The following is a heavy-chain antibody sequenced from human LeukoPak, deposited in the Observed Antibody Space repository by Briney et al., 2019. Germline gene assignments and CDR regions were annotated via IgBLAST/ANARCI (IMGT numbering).Heavy chain of an antibody. CDR3: ARREGGGLFDY. D-gene: IGHD2-15*01. V-gene: IGHV4-39*01. CDR2: IYYSGST. CDR1: GGSISSSSYY. Sequence: SETLSLTCTVSGGSISSSSYYWGWIRQPPGKGLEWIGSIYYSGSTYYNPSLKSRVTISVDTSKNQISLKLSSVTAADTAVYYCARREGGGLFDYWGQGTLVTVSS. J-gene: IGHJ4*02.